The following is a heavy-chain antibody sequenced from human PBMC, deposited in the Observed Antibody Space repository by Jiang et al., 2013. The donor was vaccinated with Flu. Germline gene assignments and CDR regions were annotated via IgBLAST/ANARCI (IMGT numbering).Heavy chain of an antibody. CDR3: ARVRRNNYYYGSGSYYKGDSAFDI. V-gene: IGHV4-39*07. CDR1: GGSISSSSYY. CDR2: IYYSGST. J-gene: IGHJ3*02. D-gene: IGHD3-10*01. Sequence: PGLVKPSETLSLTCTVSGGSISSSSYYWGWIRQPPGKGLEWIGSIYYSGSTYYNPSLKSRVTISVDTSKNQFSLKLSSVTAADTAVYYCARVRRNNYYYGSGSYYKGDSAFDIWGQGTMVTVSS.